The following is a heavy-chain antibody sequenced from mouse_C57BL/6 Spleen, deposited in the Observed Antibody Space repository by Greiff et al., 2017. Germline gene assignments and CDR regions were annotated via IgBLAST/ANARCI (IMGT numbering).Heavy chain of an antibody. Sequence: VQLVESGAELVKPGASVKISCKASGYAFSSYWMNWVKQRPGKGLEWIGQIYPGDGDTNYNGKFKGKATLTADKSSSTAYMQLSSLTSEDSAVYFCARPLYYGSSYEAMDYWGQGTSVTVSS. CDR2: IYPGDGDT. J-gene: IGHJ4*01. V-gene: IGHV1-80*01. CDR3: ARPLYYGSSYEAMDY. D-gene: IGHD1-1*01. CDR1: GYAFSSYW.